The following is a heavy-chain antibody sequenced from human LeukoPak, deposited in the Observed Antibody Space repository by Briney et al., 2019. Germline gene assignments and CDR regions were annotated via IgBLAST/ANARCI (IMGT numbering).Heavy chain of an antibody. V-gene: IGHV3-74*01. CDR3: AGGLSDYYYTVGY. CDR2: INSDGSNT. CDR1: GSTVTNYW. J-gene: IGHJ4*02. D-gene: IGHD3-22*01. Sequence: GGSLRLSCTTSGSTVTNYWMHWVREAPGKGLVWVSRINSDGSNTNYAGSVKGRFTISRDNARNTLYLQMNSLRAEDTAVYYCAGGLSDYYYTVGYWGQGTLVTVSP.